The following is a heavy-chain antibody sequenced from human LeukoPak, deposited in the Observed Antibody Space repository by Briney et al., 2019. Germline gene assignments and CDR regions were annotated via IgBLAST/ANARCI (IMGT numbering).Heavy chain of an antibody. D-gene: IGHD3-10*01. Sequence: GGSLRLSCAASEFVLSDYYMSWIRQAPGKGLEWISYISSGGSTISYADSVRGRFTISRDNAKNSLYLQMNSLRAEDTAVYYCAREMEGDYGSGTFFDRWGQGNMVTVSS. CDR3: AREMEGDYGSGTFFDR. CDR1: EFVLSDYY. V-gene: IGHV3-11*01. CDR2: ISSGGSTI. J-gene: IGHJ4*02.